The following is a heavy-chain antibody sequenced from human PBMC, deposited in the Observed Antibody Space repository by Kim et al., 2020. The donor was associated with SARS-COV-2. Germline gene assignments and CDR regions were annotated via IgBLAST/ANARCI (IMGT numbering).Heavy chain of an antibody. V-gene: IGHV3-11*01. CDR3: ARDSVLLYCSSTRPCSADGQVDNY. D-gene: IGHD2-2*01. Sequence: GGSLRLSCAASGFTFSDYYMSWIRQAPGKGLEWVSYISSSGSTIYYADSVKGRFAISRDNAKNSLYLQMNSLRAEDTAVYYCARDSVLLYCSSTRPCSADGQVDNYWGQGTLVTVSS. CDR2: ISSSGSTI. CDR1: GFTFSDYY. J-gene: IGHJ4*02.